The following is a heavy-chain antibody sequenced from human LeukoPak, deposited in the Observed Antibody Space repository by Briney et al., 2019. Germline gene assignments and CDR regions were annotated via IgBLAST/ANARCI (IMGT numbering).Heavy chain of an antibody. V-gene: IGHV3-21*01. Sequence: GGSLRLSCLVSGFTLSRHSMHWVRQAPGKGLEWVSSISSSSSYIYYADSMKGRATISRDNARKSVYLHINGLRAEDTAVYYCARGRDNYDYTFDYWGQGTRVAVSS. CDR1: GFTLSRHS. CDR2: ISSSSSYI. CDR3: ARGRDNYDYTFDY. D-gene: IGHD5-12*01. J-gene: IGHJ4*02.